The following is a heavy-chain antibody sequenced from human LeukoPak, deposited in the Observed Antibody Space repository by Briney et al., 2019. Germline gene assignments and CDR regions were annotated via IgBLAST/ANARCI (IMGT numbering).Heavy chain of an antibody. CDR1: GLTFDDYA. J-gene: IGHJ3*02. D-gene: IGHD3-22*01. CDR2: ISWNSGSI. V-gene: IGHV3-9*03. CDR3: AKGYYYDSSGYFDAFDI. Sequence: GRSLRLSCAASGLTFDDYAMHWVRQAPGKGLEWVSGISWNSGSIGYADSVKGRFTISRDNAKNSLYLQMNSLRAEDMALYYCAKGYYYDSSGYFDAFDIWGQGTMVTVSS.